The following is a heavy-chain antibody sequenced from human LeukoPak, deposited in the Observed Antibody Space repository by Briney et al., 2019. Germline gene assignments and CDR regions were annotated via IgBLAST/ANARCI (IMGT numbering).Heavy chain of an antibody. CDR1: GFTFSRYW. Sequence: GGSLILSCAASGFTFSRYWMSWVRQAPGKGLEWVANIKQDGSEKHYVDSVEGRFTISRDNAKNSLYLQMNSLRAEDTAVYYCVRAVVVAASYRFDPWGQGILVTVPS. D-gene: IGHD2-15*01. V-gene: IGHV3-7*03. CDR2: IKQDGSEK. CDR3: VRAVVVAASYRFDP. J-gene: IGHJ5*02.